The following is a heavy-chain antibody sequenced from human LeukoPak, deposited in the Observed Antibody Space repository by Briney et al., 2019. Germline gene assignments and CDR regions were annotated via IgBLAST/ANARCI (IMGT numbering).Heavy chain of an antibody. CDR1: GLTVSSNY. D-gene: IGHD4/OR15-4a*01. CDR3: ARDGTSYYYMDV. CDR2: IYRGGST. V-gene: IGHV3-66*02. J-gene: IGHJ6*03. Sequence: PGGSLRLSCAASGLTVSSNYMSWVRRAPGKGLEWVSVIYRGGSTYYADSVKGRFTISRDNSKNTLYLQMNSLRAEDAAVYYCARDGTSYYYMDVWGKGTTVIVSS.